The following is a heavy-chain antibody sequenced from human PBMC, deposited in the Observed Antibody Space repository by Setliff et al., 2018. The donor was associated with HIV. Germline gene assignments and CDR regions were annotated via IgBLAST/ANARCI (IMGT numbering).Heavy chain of an antibody. J-gene: IGHJ4*02. D-gene: IGHD3-3*01. V-gene: IGHV3-66*02. CDR3: ARERLRFLEWLPLDY. CDR1: GFTVSTNY. CDR2: ITSGGST. Sequence: GGSLRLSCAASGFTVSTNYMSWVRQAPGKGLEWVSIITSGGSTYYADSVKCRFTISRGNSKNTLYLQMNSLRAEDTAVYYCARERLRFLEWLPLDYWGQGTLVTVSS.